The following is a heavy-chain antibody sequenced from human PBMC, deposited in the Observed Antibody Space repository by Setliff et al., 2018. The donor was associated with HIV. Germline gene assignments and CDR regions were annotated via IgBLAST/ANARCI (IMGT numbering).Heavy chain of an antibody. D-gene: IGHD6-19*01. CDR2: IIPLFGTA. V-gene: IGHV1-69*13. CDR1: GGTFSGHA. J-gene: IGHJ5*02. Sequence: ASVKVSCKAAGGTFSGHAINWVRQAPGQGVEWMGEIIPLFGTAHYAQRFQGRLTITADDSTSTAYMELSRLKSADTAVYYCARAPAHEHATGWYSSSNRFDPWGRGTLVTRLL. CDR3: ARAPAHEHATGWYSSSNRFDP.